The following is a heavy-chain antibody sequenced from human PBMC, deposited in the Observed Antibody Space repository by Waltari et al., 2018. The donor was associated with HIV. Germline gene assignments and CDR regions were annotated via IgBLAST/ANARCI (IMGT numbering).Heavy chain of an antibody. CDR3: ARDDRNYYDSSGYYYVSDY. D-gene: IGHD3-22*01. V-gene: IGHV1-2*06. Sequence: QVQLVQSGAEVKKPGASVKVSCKASGYTFTGSSMQGVRQAPGQGLEWMGRINPNSGGTNYAQKFQGRVTMTRDTSISTAYMELSRLRSDDTAVYYCARDDRNYYDSSGYYYVSDYWGQGTLVTVSS. J-gene: IGHJ4*02. CDR1: GYTFTGSS. CDR2: INPNSGGT.